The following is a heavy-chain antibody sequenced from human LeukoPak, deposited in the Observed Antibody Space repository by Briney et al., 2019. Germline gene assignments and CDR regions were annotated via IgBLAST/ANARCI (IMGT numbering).Heavy chain of an antibody. CDR3: AKDLVSQRGVGSSEKVDY. V-gene: IGHV3-23*01. Sequence: GGSLRLSCAASGFTFNYYAMNRVRQAPGKGLEWVSAILGGGDTTSYADSVKGRFTISRDNSKNTLYLQMNSLRAEDTAVYYCAKDLVSQRGVGSSEKVDYWGQGTLVTVSS. D-gene: IGHD3-10*01. J-gene: IGHJ4*02. CDR2: ILGGGDTT. CDR1: GFTFNYYA.